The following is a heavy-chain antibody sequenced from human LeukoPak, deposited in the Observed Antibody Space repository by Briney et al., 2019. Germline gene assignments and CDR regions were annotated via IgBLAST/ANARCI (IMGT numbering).Heavy chain of an antibody. D-gene: IGHD5-12*01. CDR3: ARDGIVATIDYYYYMDV. CDR2: INPSGGST. CDR1: GYTFTSYY. V-gene: IGHV1-46*01. Sequence: ASVKVSCKASGYTFTSYYIHWVRQAPGQGLEWMGIINPSGGSTSYAQKFQGRVTMTRDTSTSTVYMELSSLRSEDTAVYYCARDGIVATIDYYYYMDVWGKGTTVTVSS. J-gene: IGHJ6*03.